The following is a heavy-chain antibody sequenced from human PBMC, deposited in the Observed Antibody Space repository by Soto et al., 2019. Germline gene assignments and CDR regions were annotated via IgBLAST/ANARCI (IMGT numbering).Heavy chain of an antibody. J-gene: IGHJ4*02. V-gene: IGHV2-5*02. Sequence: QITLRESGPTLVKPTQTLTLTCTFSGFSLASTGAGVGWIRQPPGKALEWLAVIYWDDDKRYSPSLKTRLAITKGTSKNQVVLTMTNMDPVDTATYYCAYRRYGFWFSGSYYDYWGQGTLVTVSS. CDR1: GFSLASTGAG. D-gene: IGHD3-10*01. CDR2: IYWDDDK. CDR3: AYRRYGFWFSGSYYDY.